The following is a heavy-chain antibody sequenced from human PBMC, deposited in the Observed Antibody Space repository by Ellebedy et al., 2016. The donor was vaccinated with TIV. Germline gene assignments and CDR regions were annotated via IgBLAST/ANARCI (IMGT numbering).Heavy chain of an antibody. CDR1: GGTFSTYG. CDR2: IIPLFDRT. J-gene: IGHJ3*02. Sequence: AASVKVSCKASGGTFSTYGIIWLRQAPGQGLEWLGGIIPLFDRTTYGQKFQGRVSITADESTSTAHMELSSLRSEDTAVYYCAREAGDMGAFVMWGQGTMVTVSS. V-gene: IGHV1-69*13. CDR3: AREAGDMGAFVM. D-gene: IGHD7-27*01.